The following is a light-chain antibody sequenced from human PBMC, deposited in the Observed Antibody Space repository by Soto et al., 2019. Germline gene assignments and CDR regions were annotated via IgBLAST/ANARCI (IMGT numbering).Light chain of an antibody. J-gene: IGLJ1*01. Sequence: QSALTQPASVSGSPGQSITISCTGTSSDVGGYHYVSWYQQHPGKAPKLIIYEVSKRPSGVSNRFSGSKSGNTASLTISGLQAEDEDDYYCNSYTSKSTGVFGTGTKLTVL. V-gene: IGLV2-14*01. CDR1: SSDVGGYHY. CDR2: EVS. CDR3: NSYTSKSTGV.